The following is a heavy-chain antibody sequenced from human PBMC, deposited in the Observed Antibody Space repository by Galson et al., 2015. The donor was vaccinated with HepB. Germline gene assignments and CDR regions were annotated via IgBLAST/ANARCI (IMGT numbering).Heavy chain of an antibody. J-gene: IGHJ3*02. D-gene: IGHD5-24*01. V-gene: IGHV3-23*01. CDR1: GFTFSRYG. CDR2: TSGSGGST. CDR3: AIAYEMDTLFLGYDAFDI. Sequence: SLRLSCAVSGFTFSRYGMSWVRQAPGKGLEWVSGTSGSGGSTYYADSVKGRFIISRDKSKNTLYLQMNSLRADDTAVYYCAIAYEMDTLFLGYDAFDIRGQGTMVTVSS.